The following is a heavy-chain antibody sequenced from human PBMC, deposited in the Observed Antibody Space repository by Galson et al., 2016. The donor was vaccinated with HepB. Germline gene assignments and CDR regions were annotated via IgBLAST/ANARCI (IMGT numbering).Heavy chain of an antibody. CDR2: IRSKANSYAT. V-gene: IGHV3-73*01. CDR1: GFTFSGSA. J-gene: IGHJ6*02. CDR3: TSYGDYERYYYYGMDV. D-gene: IGHD4-17*01. Sequence: SLRLSCAASGFTFSGSAMHWVRQASGKGLEWVGRIRSKANSYATAYAASVKGRFTISRDDSKNTAYLQMNSLNTEDTAVYYCTSYGDYERYYYYGMDVWGQGTTVTVSS.